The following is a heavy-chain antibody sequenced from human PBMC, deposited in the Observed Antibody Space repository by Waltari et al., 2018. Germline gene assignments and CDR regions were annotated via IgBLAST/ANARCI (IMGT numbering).Heavy chain of an antibody. J-gene: IGHJ4*02. D-gene: IGHD6-13*01. CDR3: TKEKRGSNWSVFDY. CDR2: IGSDGYRT. CDR1: GFPFDDFS. V-gene: IGHV3-43*01. Sequence: EVQLVESGGLVVQPGGSLRLPCAASGFPFDDFSIHWVRQAPGKGLEWVGLIGSDGYRTYYADSVKGRFTISRDNRKKSLYLQLNSVTTEDTALYYCTKEKRGSNWSVFDYWGLGTLVTVSS.